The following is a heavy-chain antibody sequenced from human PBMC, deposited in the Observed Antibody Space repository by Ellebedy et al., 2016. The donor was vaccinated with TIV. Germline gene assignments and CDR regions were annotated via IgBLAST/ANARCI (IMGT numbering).Heavy chain of an antibody. J-gene: IGHJ4*02. CDR2: ISAYNGNT. Sequence: ASVKVSXXASGYTFTSYGISWVRQAPGQGLEWMGWISAYNGNTNYAQKLQGRVTMTTDTSTSTAYMELRSLRSDDTAVYYCARDRGRYCTNGVCLAAYYFDYWGQGTLVTVSS. CDR1: GYTFTSYG. D-gene: IGHD2-8*01. CDR3: ARDRGRYCTNGVCLAAYYFDY. V-gene: IGHV1-18*01.